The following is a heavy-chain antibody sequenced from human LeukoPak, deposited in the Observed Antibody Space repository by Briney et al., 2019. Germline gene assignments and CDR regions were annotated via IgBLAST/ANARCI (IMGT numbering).Heavy chain of an antibody. CDR1: GYTFTSYA. Sequence: GASVKVSCKASGYTFTSYAMHWVRQAPGQRLEWMGWINAGNGNTKYSQKFQGRVTITRDTSASTAYVELSSLRSEDTAVYYCARVGIHYLGASDYWGQGTLVTVSS. J-gene: IGHJ4*02. D-gene: IGHD1-26*01. V-gene: IGHV1-3*01. CDR3: ARVGIHYLGASDY. CDR2: INAGNGNT.